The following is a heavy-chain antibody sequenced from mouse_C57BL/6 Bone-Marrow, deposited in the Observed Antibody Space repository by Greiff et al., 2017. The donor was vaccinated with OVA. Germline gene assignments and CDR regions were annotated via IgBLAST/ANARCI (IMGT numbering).Heavy chain of an antibody. CDR2: INPNNGGT. CDR1: GYTFTDYN. CDR3: ARNGSSHWYFDV. D-gene: IGHD1-1*01. Sequence: VQLKQSGPELVKPGASVKMSCKASGYTFTDYNMHWVKQSHGKSLEWIGYINPNNGGTSYNQKFKGKATLTVNKSSSTAYMELRSLTSEDSAVYYCARNGSSHWYFDVWGTGTTVTVSS. V-gene: IGHV1-22*01. J-gene: IGHJ1*03.